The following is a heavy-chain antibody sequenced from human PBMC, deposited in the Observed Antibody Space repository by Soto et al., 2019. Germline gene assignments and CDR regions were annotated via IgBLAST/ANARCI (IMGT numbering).Heavy chain of an antibody. V-gene: IGHV1-69*13. J-gene: IGHJ5*02. CDR2: IIPIFGTA. Sequence: GASVKVSCKASGGTFSSYAISWVRQAPGQGLEWMGGIIPIFGTANYAQKFQGRVTITADESTSTAYMELSSLRSEDTAVYYCARVGAIVVVPAAIQGWFDPWGQGTLVTVSS. CDR1: GGTFSSYA. D-gene: IGHD2-2*01. CDR3: ARVGAIVVVPAAIQGWFDP.